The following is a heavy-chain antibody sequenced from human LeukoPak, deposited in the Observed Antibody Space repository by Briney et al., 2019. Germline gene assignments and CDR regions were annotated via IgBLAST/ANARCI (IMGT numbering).Heavy chain of an antibody. CDR1: GFTFDDYA. V-gene: IGHV3-9*01. CDR3: AKDMGGSGYPYYFDY. CDR2: ISWNSGSI. J-gene: IGHJ4*02. D-gene: IGHD3-22*01. Sequence: GGSLRLSWAASGFTFDDYAMHWVRQAPGKRLEWVSGISWNSGSIGYADSVKGRFTISRDNAKNSLYLQMNSLRAEDTALYYCAKDMGGSGYPYYFDYWGQGTLVTVSS.